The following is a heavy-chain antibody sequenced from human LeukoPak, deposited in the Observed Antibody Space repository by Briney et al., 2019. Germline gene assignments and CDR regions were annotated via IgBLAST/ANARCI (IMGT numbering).Heavy chain of an antibody. CDR1: GGSISSSGYY. Sequence: SETLSLTCTVSGGSISSSGYYWSWIRQHPGKGLEWIGYIYYSGSTYYNPSLKSRVTISVDTSKNQFSLKLSSVTAADTAVYYCASDYYGSGSYYPRFYWGQGTLVTVSS. V-gene: IGHV4-31*03. CDR2: IYYSGST. CDR3: ASDYYGSGSYYPRFY. D-gene: IGHD3-10*01. J-gene: IGHJ4*02.